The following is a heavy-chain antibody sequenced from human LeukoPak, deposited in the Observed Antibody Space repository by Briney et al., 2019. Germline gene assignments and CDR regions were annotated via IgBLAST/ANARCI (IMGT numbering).Heavy chain of an antibody. CDR2: TFQGGGGI. J-gene: IGHJ5*02. CDR3: ATYRQVKLPFEA. D-gene: IGHD5-18*01. Sequence: GGSLRLSCAASGFTFSDFAMIWVRQPPGKGLEWVSSTFQGGGGIHYADSVRGRFTISRDNSRSTLFLQMNSLRGEDTAIYYCATYRQVKLPFEAWGQGTLVTVSS. V-gene: IGHV3-23*01. CDR1: GFTFSDFA.